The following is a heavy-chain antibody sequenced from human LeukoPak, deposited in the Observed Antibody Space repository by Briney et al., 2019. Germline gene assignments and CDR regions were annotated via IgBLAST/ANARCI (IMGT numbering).Heavy chain of an antibody. Sequence: GGSLRLSCAASGFTFSSYAMHWVRQAPGKGLEWVAVIWYDGSNKYYADSVKGRFTISRDNSKNTLYLQMNSLRAEDTAVYYCARGTVLVPAAMIYWGQGTLVTVSA. CDR3: ARGTVLVPAAMIY. CDR2: IWYDGSNK. J-gene: IGHJ4*02. D-gene: IGHD2-2*01. V-gene: IGHV3-33*08. CDR1: GFTFSSYA.